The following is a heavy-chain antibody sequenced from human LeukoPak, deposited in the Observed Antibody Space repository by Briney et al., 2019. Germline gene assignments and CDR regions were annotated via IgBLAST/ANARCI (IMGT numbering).Heavy chain of an antibody. V-gene: IGHV3-48*01. CDR3: ARDYLNAFDI. CDR2: ISSSSSTI. Sequence: GGSLRLSCAASGFTFSSYSMNWVRQAPGKGLEWVSYISSSSSTIYYADSAEGRFTISRDNAKNSLYLQMNSLRAEDTAVYYCARDYLNAFDIWGQGTMVTVSS. J-gene: IGHJ3*02. D-gene: IGHD3-16*02. CDR1: GFTFSSYS.